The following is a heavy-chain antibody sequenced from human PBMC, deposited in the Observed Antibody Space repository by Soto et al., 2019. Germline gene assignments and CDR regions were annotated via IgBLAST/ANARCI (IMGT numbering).Heavy chain of an antibody. Sequence: SETLSLTCTVSGGSINSGDYSWTWIRQPPGKGLEWIGYIYHTGTTYYNMSLKSRVTMTTDTSTSTACMELRSLRSDDTAVYYCARGGNPIDYWGQGTLVTVSS. D-gene: IGHD3-16*01. J-gene: IGHJ4*02. CDR1: GGSINSGDYS. CDR2: IYHTGTT. CDR3: ARGGNPIDY. V-gene: IGHV4-30-2*01.